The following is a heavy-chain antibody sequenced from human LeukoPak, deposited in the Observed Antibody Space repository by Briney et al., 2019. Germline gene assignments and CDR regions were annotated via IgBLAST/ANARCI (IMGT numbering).Heavy chain of an antibody. J-gene: IGHJ4*02. Sequence: ASVKVSCKASGGTFSSYAISWVRQAPGQGLEWMGGIIPIFGTANYAQKFQGRVTMTRDMSTSAVYMELSSLRSEDTAVYYCARDLIRAYCGGDCYPIDYWGQGTLVTVSS. D-gene: IGHD2-21*02. CDR3: ARDLIRAYCGGDCYPIDY. CDR2: IIPIFGTA. CDR1: GGTFSSYA. V-gene: IGHV1-69*05.